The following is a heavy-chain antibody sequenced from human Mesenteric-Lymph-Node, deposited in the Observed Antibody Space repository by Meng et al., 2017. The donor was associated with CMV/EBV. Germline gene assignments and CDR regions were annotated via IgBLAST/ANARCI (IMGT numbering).Heavy chain of an antibody. V-gene: IGHV4-61*01. CDR3: ARDGSGADFWSGYYNY. J-gene: IGHJ4*02. CDR1: GSVSSCSYC. CDR2: NYYSGST. D-gene: IGHD3-3*01. Sequence: GSVSSCSYCWSWIRQPPGKGLEWIGYNYYSGSTNYNPSLKSRVTISVDTSKNQFSLKLSSVTAADTAVYYCARDGSGADFWSGYYNYWGQGTLVTVSS.